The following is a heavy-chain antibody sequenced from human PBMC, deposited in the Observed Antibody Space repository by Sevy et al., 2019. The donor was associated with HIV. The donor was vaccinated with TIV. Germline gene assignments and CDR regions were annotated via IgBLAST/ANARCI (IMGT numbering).Heavy chain of an antibody. Sequence: GGSLRLSCAASGFTFSDYSMHWVRQAPGKGLEWVAVISYDGRNNKYNVDSVKGRFTISRDNSKNTLYLQMNSLRAEDTAVYYCARPGWTTVTTFFVMDVWGQGTTVTVSS. CDR1: GFTFSDYS. J-gene: IGHJ6*02. V-gene: IGHV3-30*04. D-gene: IGHD4-17*01. CDR2: ISYDGRNNK. CDR3: ARPGWTTVTTFFVMDV.